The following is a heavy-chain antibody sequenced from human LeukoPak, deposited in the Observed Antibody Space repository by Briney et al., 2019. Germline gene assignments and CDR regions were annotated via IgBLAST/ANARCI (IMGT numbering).Heavy chain of an antibody. CDR2: VYNRGTT. V-gene: IGHV4-59*01. CDR3: ARDYGGNSGEFDP. D-gene: IGHD4-23*01. Sequence: PSETLSLTCSVSGGSITSYYWSWIRQSPMKGPEWIGSVYNRGTTYYNPSLKSRVTISGDTSKNQLSLRMTYVTTADTAVYFCARDYGGNSGEFDPWGQGTLVTVSS. J-gene: IGHJ5*02. CDR1: GGSITSYY.